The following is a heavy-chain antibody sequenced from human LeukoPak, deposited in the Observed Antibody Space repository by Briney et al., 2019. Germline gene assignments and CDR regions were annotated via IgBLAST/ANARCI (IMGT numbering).Heavy chain of an antibody. CDR3: ARGGADVLRFLGWPRGRGMAV. J-gene: IGHJ6*02. CDR1: GYTFTSYG. V-gene: IGHV1-18*01. CDR2: ISAYNGNT. Sequence: ASVKVSCKASGYTFTSYGFSWVRQAPGQGLEWMGWISAYNGNTNYAQKLQGRVTMTTDTSTSTAYMELRSLRSDDTAVYYCARGGADVLRFLGWPRGRGMAVWGQGTTVTVSS. D-gene: IGHD3-3*01.